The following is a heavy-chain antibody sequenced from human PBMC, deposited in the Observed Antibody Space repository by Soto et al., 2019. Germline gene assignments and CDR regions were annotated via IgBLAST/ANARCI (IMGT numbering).Heavy chain of an antibody. D-gene: IGHD6-13*01. CDR3: AREGAAAARMFDN. J-gene: IGHJ4*02. V-gene: IGHV1-46*02. CDR2: INPNGDTT. CDR1: GYTFNMYY. Sequence: QVQLVQSGAEVRNPGASVKLSCKASGYTFNMYYMHWVRQAPGQGLEWMGVINPNGDTTTYAQRFQGRLTMTRDTSTSTVYMDLTSMISEDTAVYYCAREGAAAARMFDNWGQGTLVTVSS.